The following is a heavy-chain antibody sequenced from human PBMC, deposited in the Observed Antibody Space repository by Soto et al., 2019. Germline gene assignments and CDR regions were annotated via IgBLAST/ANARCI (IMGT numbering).Heavy chain of an antibody. Sequence: GPLVLSCAAYGCTLRSYAISWVRQAPGKGLEWVSAISGSGGSTYYADSVKGRFTISRDNSKNTLYLQMNSLRAEATAVYYCAKDFPMDVWGQGTTVTVYS. CDR1: GCTLRSYA. CDR2: ISGSGGST. CDR3: AKDFPMDV. V-gene: IGHV3-23*01. J-gene: IGHJ6*02.